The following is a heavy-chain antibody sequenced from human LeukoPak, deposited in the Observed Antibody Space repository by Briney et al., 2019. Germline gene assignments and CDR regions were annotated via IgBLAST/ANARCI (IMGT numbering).Heavy chain of an antibody. Sequence: GGSLRLSCAASGFTFSAYAMNWVRQAPGKGLESVSAISGGGRSTFHADSVKGRFTISRDNSKNTLYLQMNSLRAEDTAIYYCAREVAGTHPFDSWGQGTLVTVSS. CDR3: AREVAGTHPFDS. D-gene: IGHD6-19*01. CDR2: ISGGGRST. CDR1: GFTFSAYA. V-gene: IGHV3-23*01. J-gene: IGHJ4*02.